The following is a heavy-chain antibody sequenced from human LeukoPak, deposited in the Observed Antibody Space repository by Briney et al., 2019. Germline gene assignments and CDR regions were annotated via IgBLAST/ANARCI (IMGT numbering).Heavy chain of an antibody. V-gene: IGHV3-23*01. CDR2: ISGSGGST. CDR3: ARRLVVPAAKFFDY. D-gene: IGHD2-2*01. J-gene: IGHJ4*02. Sequence: GGSLRLSCAASGFTFSSYAMSWVRQAPGKGLEWVSAISGSGGSTYYADSVKSRFTISRDNSKNTLYLQMNSLRAEDTAVYYCARRLVVPAAKFFDYWGQGTLVTVSS. CDR1: GFTFSSYA.